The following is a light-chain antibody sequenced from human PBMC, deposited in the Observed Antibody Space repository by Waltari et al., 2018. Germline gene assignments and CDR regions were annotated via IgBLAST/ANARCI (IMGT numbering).Light chain of an antibody. CDR2: TND. CDR3: ASWDGSLSGRV. CDR1: RTNLGSHY. J-gene: IGLJ3*02. V-gene: IGLV1-47*01. Sequence: QSVLTQPPSASGTPGQTVLIPCSGSRTNLGSHYVYWYQQTPGTAPKRLIYTNDHRPSGVPDRFSGSKSGTSASLAISGLRSEDEADYFCASWDGSLSGRVFGGGTKLTVL.